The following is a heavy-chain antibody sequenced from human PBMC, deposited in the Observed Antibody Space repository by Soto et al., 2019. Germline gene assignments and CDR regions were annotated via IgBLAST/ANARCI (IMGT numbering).Heavy chain of an antibody. D-gene: IGHD6-13*01. V-gene: IGHV3-11*06. CDR3: ARIPLTGYSSSWYQTWFDP. CDR2: ISSSSSYT. J-gene: IGHJ5*02. CDR1: GFTFSDYY. Sequence: LRLSCSASGFTFSDYYMSWIRQAPGKGLEWVSYISSSSSYTNYADSVKGRFTISRDNAKNSLYLQMNSLRAEDTAVYYCARIPLTGYSSSWYQTWFDPWGQGTLVTVSS.